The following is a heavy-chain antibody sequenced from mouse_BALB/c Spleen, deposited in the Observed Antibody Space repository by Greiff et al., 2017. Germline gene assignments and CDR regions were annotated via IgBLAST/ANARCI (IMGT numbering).Heavy chain of an antibody. CDR3: ARDRGYGSSFAY. J-gene: IGHJ3*01. Sequence: VQLKESGGGLVKPGGSLKLSCAASGFTFSDYYMYWVRQTPEKRLEWVATISDGGSYTYYPDSVKGRFTISRDNAKNNLYLQMSSLKSEDTAMYYCARDRGYGSSFAYWGQGTLVTVSA. CDR2: ISDGGSYT. D-gene: IGHD1-1*01. V-gene: IGHV5-4*02. CDR1: GFTFSDYY.